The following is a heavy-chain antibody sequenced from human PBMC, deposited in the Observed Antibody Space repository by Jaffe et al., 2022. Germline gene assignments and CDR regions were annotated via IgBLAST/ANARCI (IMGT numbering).Heavy chain of an antibody. CDR1: GGTFSSYA. CDR3: ATYINHQLLVTSYYYYMDV. CDR2: IIPIFGTA. V-gene: IGHV1-69*01. D-gene: IGHD2-2*01. J-gene: IGHJ6*03. Sequence: QVQLVQSGAEVKKPGSSVKVSCKASGGTFSSYAISWVRQAPGQGLEWMGGIIPIFGTANYAQKFQGRVTITADESTSTAYMELSSLRSEDTAVYYCATYINHQLLVTSYYYYMDVWGKGTTVTVSS.